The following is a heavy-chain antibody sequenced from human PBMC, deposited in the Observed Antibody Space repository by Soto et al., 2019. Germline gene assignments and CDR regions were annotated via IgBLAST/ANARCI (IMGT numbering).Heavy chain of an antibody. D-gene: IGHD3-9*01. Sequence: GGSLRLSCAASGFTFSSYSMNWVRQAPGKGLEWVSYISSSSSTIYYADSVKGRFTISRDNAKNSLYLQMNSLRDEDTAVYYCARAYHPYYDILTGYDYWGQGTLVTVSS. CDR1: GFTFSSYS. V-gene: IGHV3-48*02. CDR3: ARAYHPYYDILTGYDY. J-gene: IGHJ4*02. CDR2: ISSSSSTI.